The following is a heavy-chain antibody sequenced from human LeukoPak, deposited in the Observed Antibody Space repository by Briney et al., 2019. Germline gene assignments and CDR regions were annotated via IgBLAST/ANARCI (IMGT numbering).Heavy chain of an antibody. J-gene: IGHJ6*03. CDR2: ISSSSSYI. CDR3: ARHAASPYDFWSGYYTDYYYYMDV. Sequence: VGSLRLSCAASGFTFSSYSMNWVRQAPGKGLEWVSSISSSSSYIYYAASVKGRFTISRDNAKNSLYLQMNSLRAEDTAVYYCARHAASPYDFWSGYYTDYYYYMDVWGKGTTVTVSS. V-gene: IGHV3-21*01. CDR1: GFTFSSYS. D-gene: IGHD3-3*01.